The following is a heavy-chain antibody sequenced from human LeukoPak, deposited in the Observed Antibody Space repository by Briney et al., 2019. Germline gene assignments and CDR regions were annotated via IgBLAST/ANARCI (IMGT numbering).Heavy chain of an antibody. CDR3: ARLGYDYVWGSSYGMDV. Sequence: SETLSLTCTVSGGSISSYYWNWIRQPPGEGLEWIGYIYASGNTNYNPSLKSRVTISVDTSKNQFSLRLRSVTAADTAVYYCARLGYDYVWGSSYGMDVWGQGTTVTVSS. V-gene: IGHV4-4*09. CDR2: IYASGNT. CDR1: GGSISSYY. J-gene: IGHJ6*02. D-gene: IGHD3-16*01.